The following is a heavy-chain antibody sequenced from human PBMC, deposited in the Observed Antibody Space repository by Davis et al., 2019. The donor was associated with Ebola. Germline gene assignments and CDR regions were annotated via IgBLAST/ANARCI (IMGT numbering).Heavy chain of an antibody. CDR2: ISSSGSTI. CDR3: ARQKYYDFWSGYYGERIAPYGMDV. Sequence: GESLKISCAASGFTFSSYEMNWVRQAPGKGLEWVSYISSSGSTIYYADSVKGRFTISRDNAKNSLYLQMNSLRAEDTAVYYCARQKYYDFWSGYYGERIAPYGMDVWGQGTTVTVSS. J-gene: IGHJ6*02. V-gene: IGHV3-48*03. CDR1: GFTFSSYE. D-gene: IGHD3-3*01.